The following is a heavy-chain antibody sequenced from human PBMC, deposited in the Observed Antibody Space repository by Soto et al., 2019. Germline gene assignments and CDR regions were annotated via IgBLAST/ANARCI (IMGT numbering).Heavy chain of an antibody. CDR1: GFTFGDYA. Sequence: SGGSLRLSCTAFGFTFGDYAMSWFRQAPGKGLEWVGFIRSKAYGGTTEYAASVKGRFTISRDDSKIIAYLQMNSLKTEDTAVYYCTREARLYYYDSSGYNSSSYGMDVWGQGTTVTVSS. D-gene: IGHD3-22*01. CDR3: TREARLYYYDSSGYNSSSYGMDV. CDR2: IRSKAYGGTT. J-gene: IGHJ6*02. V-gene: IGHV3-49*03.